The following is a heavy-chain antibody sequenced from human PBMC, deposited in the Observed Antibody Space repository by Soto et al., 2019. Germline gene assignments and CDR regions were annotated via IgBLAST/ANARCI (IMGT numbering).Heavy chain of an antibody. V-gene: IGHV3-73*01. CDR1: GFTFSGSS. D-gene: IGHD3-22*01. CDR3: TRHRGGEEDSSASRRDAFEI. Sequence: GGSLRLSCAASGFTFSGSSMHWFRRASGKGLEWVGRIRSKANSYATAYAASVKGRFTISRDDSKNTAYLQMNSLKTKDTSEFYSTRHRGGEEDSSASRRDAFEIWGQGTMVTVSS. CDR2: IRSKANSYAT. J-gene: IGHJ3*02.